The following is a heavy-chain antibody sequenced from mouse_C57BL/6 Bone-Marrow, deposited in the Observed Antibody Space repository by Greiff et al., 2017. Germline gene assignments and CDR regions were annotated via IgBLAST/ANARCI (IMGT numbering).Heavy chain of an antibody. V-gene: IGHV1-82*01. Sequence: VQLQQSGPELVKPGASVKISCKASGYAFSSSWMNWVKQRPGKGLEWIGRIYPGDGDTNYNGKFKGKATLTADQSSSTAYMQLSSLTSEDSAVYFCARLDLNYYCRRDFDVWGTGTTVTVSS. CDR3: ARLDLNYYCRRDFDV. J-gene: IGHJ1*03. D-gene: IGHD1-1*01. CDR1: GYAFSSSW. CDR2: IYPGDGDT.